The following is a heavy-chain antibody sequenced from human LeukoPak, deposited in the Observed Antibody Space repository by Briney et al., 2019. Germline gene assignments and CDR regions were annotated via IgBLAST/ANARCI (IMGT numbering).Heavy chain of an antibody. CDR1: GGSISSYY. CDR3: ARGSIAAAGTPPAAEYFQH. J-gene: IGHJ1*01. CDR2: IYYSGST. V-gene: IGHV4-59*01. Sequence: SETLSLTCTVSGGSISSYYWSWIRQPPGKGLEWIGYIYYSGSTNYNPSLKSRVTISVGTSKNQFSLKLSSVTAADTAVYYCARGSIAAAGTPPAAEYFQHWGQGTLVTASS. D-gene: IGHD6-13*01.